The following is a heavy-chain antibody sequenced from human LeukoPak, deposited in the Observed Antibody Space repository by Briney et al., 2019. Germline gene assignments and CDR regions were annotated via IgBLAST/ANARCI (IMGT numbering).Heavy chain of an antibody. J-gene: IGHJ4*02. V-gene: IGHV1-2*06. D-gene: IGHD3-3*01. CDR2: INPNSGGT. Sequence: GASVKVSCKASGYTFTGYYMHWVRQAPGQGLEWMGRINPNSGGTNYAQKFQGRVTMTRDTSISTAYMELSRLRSEDTAVYYCATFTIFGVVIRPFDYWGQGTLVTVSS. CDR3: ATFTIFGVVIRPFDY. CDR1: GYTFTGYY.